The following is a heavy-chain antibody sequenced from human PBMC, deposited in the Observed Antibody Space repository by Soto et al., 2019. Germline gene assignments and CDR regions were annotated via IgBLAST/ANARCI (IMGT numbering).Heavy chain of an antibody. CDR1: GGSFSGYY. Sequence: SETLSLTCAVYGGSFSGYYWSWIRQPPGKGLEWIGEINHSGSTNYNPSLKSRVTISVDTSKNQFSLKLSSVTAADTAVYYCARTIAAAGYFDYWGQGTLVTVSS. CDR3: ARTIAAAGYFDY. CDR2: INHSGST. J-gene: IGHJ4*02. V-gene: IGHV4-34*01. D-gene: IGHD6-13*01.